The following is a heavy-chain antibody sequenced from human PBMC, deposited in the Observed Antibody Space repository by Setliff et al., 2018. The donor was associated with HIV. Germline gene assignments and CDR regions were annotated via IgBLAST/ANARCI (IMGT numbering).Heavy chain of an antibody. D-gene: IGHD6-19*01. CDR1: GYTLTDHY. CDR3: ARGSAPNIVVAASLDI. J-gene: IGHJ4*01. V-gene: IGHV1-46*01. CDR2: ISTYSGKT. Sequence: ASVKVSCKASGYTLTDHYMHWVRQAPGQGLEWMGRISTYSGKTDYAEKFQGRLTMTMDTSTRTVFMELRSLTLDDTSVYYCARGSAPNIVVAASLDIWGQGTLVTVSS.